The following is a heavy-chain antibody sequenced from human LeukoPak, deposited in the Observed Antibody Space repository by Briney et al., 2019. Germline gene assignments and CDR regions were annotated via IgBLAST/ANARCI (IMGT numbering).Heavy chain of an antibody. CDR1: DGSSSGYY. V-gene: IGHV4-34*01. D-gene: IGHD6-13*01. J-gene: IGHJ4*02. CDR3: ARAVRGRSFSSTWYRN. Sequence: SETLSLTCAAYDGSSSGYYWSWIRQPPGKGLEWIGEMNHSGSTNYNASLKSRVAMSLDTSNNQFSPNLSSVTAADAAVYYCARAVRGRSFSSTWYRNWGQGTLVTVSS. CDR2: MNHSGST.